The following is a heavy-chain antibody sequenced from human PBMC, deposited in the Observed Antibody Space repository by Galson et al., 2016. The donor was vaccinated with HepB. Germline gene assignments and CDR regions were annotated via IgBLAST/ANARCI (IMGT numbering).Heavy chain of an antibody. J-gene: IGHJ4*02. CDR1: GFTFDDYA. Sequence: SLRLSCAASGFTFDDYAMHWVRQVSGKGLEWVSAISGSDGSTYYADSVKGRFTISRDNSKNTLYLQMNSLRAEDTAVYYCAKGQQLAYFDYWGQGTLVTVSS. V-gene: IGHV3-23*01. CDR3: AKGQQLAYFDY. CDR2: ISGSDGST. D-gene: IGHD6-13*01.